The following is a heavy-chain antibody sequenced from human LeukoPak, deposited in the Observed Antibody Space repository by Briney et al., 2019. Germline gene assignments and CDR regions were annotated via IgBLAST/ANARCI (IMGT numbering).Heavy chain of an antibody. CDR3: ARAEREWYEILTGYLIPEHNYNYYMDV. V-gene: IGHV1-69*06. CDR1: GGTFSSYA. Sequence: SVKVSCKASGGTFSSYAISWVRQAPGQGLEWMGGITPIFGTANYAQKFQGRVTIIADKSTSTAYMELRSLRSDDTAVYFCARAEREWYEILTGYLIPEHNYNYYMDVWGKGTTVTVSS. J-gene: IGHJ6*03. CDR2: ITPIFGTA. D-gene: IGHD3-9*01.